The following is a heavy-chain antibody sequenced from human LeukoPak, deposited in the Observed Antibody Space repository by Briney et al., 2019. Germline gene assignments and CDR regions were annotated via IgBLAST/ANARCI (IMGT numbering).Heavy chain of an antibody. Sequence: SETLSLTCAVYGGSFSGYYWSWIRQPPGKGLEWIGEINHSGSTNYNPSIKSRVTISVDTSKNQFSLKLSSVTAADTAVYYCARGDYYDSSGYYYWGQGTLVTVSS. J-gene: IGHJ4*02. V-gene: IGHV4-34*01. CDR1: GGSFSGYY. D-gene: IGHD3-22*01. CDR3: ARGDYYDSSGYYY. CDR2: INHSGST.